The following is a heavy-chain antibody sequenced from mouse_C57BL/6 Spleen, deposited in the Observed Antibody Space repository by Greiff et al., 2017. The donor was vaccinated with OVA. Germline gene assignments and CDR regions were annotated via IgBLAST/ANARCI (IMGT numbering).Heavy chain of an antibody. CDR3: ARGSHITTVVADWYFGG. CDR2: ISYDGSN. Sequence: EVQVVESGPGLVKPSQSLSLTCSVTGYSITSGYYWNWIRQFPGNKLEWMGYISYDGSNNYNPSLKNRISITRDTSKNQFFLKLNSVTTEDTATYYWARGSHITTVVADWYFGGWGTGTTVTVSS. CDR1: GYSITSGYY. J-gene: IGHJ1*03. V-gene: IGHV3-6*01. D-gene: IGHD1-1*01.